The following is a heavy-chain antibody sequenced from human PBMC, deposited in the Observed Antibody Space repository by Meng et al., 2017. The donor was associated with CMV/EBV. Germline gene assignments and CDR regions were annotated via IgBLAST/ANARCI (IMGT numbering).Heavy chain of an antibody. CDR3: ARDLYYYDSSGYYDYYYGMDV. D-gene: IGHD3-22*01. J-gene: IGHJ6*02. Sequence: GGSLRLSCAASGFTVSSNYMSWVRQAPGKGLEWVSVIYSGGSTYYADSVKGRFTISRDNSKNTLYLQMNSLRAEDTAVYYCARDLYYYDSSGYYDYYYGMDVWGQGTTVTV. V-gene: IGHV3-66*02. CDR2: IYSGGST. CDR1: GFTVSSNY.